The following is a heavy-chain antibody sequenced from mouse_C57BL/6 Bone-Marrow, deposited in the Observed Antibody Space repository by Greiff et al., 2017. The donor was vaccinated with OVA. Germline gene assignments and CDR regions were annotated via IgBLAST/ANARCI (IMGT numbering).Heavy chain of an antibody. V-gene: IGHV1-69*01. CDR2: IDPSDSYT. CDR3: ASRTWFAY. Sequence: QVQLQQPGAELVMPGASVKLSCKASGYTFTSYWMHWVKQRPGQGLEWIGEIDPSDSYTKYNQKFKGKSTLPGDKSSSTAYMQLRSLTSDDSAVYYCASRTWFAYWGQGTLVTVSA. CDR1: GYTFTSYW. J-gene: IGHJ3*01.